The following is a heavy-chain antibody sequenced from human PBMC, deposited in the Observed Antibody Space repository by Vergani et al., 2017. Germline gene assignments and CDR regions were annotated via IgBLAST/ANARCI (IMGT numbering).Heavy chain of an antibody. J-gene: IGHJ6*02. CDR3: AKGLDTTMVPLCMDV. D-gene: IGHD5-18*01. V-gene: IGHV3-30*02. CDR2: IRFDGNKK. CDR1: GFTFSSYG. Sequence: QVELVESGGGVVQPGGSLRLSCVASGFTFSSYGIHWVRQAPGKGLQWVAFIRFDGNKKYFADSVRGRLTLSRDNSRNTLYLQMNSLRVEDTAVYYCAKGLDTTMVPLCMDVWGQGTTVTVSS.